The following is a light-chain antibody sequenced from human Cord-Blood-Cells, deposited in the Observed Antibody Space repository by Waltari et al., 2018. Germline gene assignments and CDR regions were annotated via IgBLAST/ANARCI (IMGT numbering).Light chain of an antibody. V-gene: IGLV2-14*03. J-gene: IGLJ3*02. CDR2: DVS. CDR1: SSDVGGYNF. CDR3: SSYTSSSTLV. Sequence: QSPLPQPASVSGSLGRSITISCTGPSSDVGGYNFVSWYQQHPGKAPKLMIYDVSNRPSGVSNRFSGSKSGNTASLTISGLQAEDEADYYCSSYTSSSTLVFGGGTKLTVL.